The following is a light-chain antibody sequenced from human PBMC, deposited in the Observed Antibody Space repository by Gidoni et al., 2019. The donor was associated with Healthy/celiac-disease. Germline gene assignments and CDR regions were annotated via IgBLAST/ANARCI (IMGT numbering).Light chain of an antibody. Sequence: EIVLTQSPGTLSLSPGERATLACRASQSVSSSYLAWYQQKPGQAPRLLIYGAYSRATGIPDRFSGSGSGTDFTLTISRLEPEDFAVYYCQQYGSSPKKLTFGGGTKVEIK. J-gene: IGKJ4*01. CDR3: QQYGSSPKKLT. CDR2: GAY. CDR1: QSVSSSY. V-gene: IGKV3-20*01.